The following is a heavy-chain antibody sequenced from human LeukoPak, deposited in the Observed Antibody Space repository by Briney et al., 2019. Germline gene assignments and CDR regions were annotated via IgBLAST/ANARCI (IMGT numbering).Heavy chain of an antibody. V-gene: IGHV3-30*02. J-gene: IGHJ4*02. D-gene: IGHD6-19*01. Sequence: AGGSLRLSCAASGFTFSSYAMHWVRQAPGKGLEWVAFIRYDGSSKYYADSVKGRFTISRDNSKNTLYLQMNSLRAEDTGVYYCVRQWLGYYFDYWGQGTLVTVSS. CDR3: VRQWLGYYFDY. CDR1: GFTFSSYA. CDR2: IRYDGSSK.